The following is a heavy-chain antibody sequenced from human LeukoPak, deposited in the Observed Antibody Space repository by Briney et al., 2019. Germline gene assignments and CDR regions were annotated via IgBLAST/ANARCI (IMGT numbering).Heavy chain of an antibody. CDR2: LSRKGLT. CDR1: GVNVNSYF. J-gene: IGHJ4*02. CDR3: ARGRGND. Sequence: GGSLTLXCAASGVNVNSYFMGWVRQAPGKGLEWVSLLSRKGLTYYADSVKGRFTISRDNSKNTLYLQMNSLRAEDTAFYYCARGRGNDWGQGALVTVSS. V-gene: IGHV3-53*01. D-gene: IGHD4-23*01.